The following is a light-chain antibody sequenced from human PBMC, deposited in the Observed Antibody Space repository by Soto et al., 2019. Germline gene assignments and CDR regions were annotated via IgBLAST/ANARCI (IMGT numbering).Light chain of an antibody. CDR2: AAS. CDR3: QQLIT. CDR1: QGISSY. V-gene: IGKV1-9*01. Sequence: DIQLTQSPSFLSASVVDRVTITCRASQGISSYLAWYQQKPGKAPKLLIYAASTLQSGVPSRFSGSGSGTEFTLTISSLQPEDFATYYCQQLITFGQGTRLENK. J-gene: IGKJ5*01.